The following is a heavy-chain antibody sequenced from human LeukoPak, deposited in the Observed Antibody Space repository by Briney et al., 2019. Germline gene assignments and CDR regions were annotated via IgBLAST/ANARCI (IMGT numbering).Heavy chain of an antibody. CDR1: GFTFSSYA. Sequence: GGSLRLSCAASGFTFSSYAMSWVRQAPGKGLEWVSAISGSGGSTYYADSVKGRFTISRDNSKNTLYLQMNSLRAEDTAVYYCAKQRVKLAVVRDAFDIWGQGTMVTVPS. V-gene: IGHV3-23*01. D-gene: IGHD2-15*01. CDR3: AKQRVKLAVVRDAFDI. CDR2: ISGSGGST. J-gene: IGHJ3*02.